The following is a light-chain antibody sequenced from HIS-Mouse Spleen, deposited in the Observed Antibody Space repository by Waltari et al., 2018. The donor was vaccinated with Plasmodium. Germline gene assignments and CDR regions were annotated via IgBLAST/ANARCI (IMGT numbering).Light chain of an antibody. CDR3: QQYGSSPR. Sequence: DIVLTQSPGTLSLSPGERATLSCRASQSVSSSYLAWYQQKPGQAPRLPIYGASSRATGIPDRFSGSGSGTDFTLTISRLEPEDFAVYYCQQYGSSPRFGQGTKLEIK. J-gene: IGKJ2*03. V-gene: IGKV3-20*01. CDR1: QSVSSSY. CDR2: GAS.